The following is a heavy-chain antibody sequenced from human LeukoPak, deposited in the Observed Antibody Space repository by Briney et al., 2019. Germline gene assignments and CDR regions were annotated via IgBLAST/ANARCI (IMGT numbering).Heavy chain of an antibody. CDR1: GGSISTNY. J-gene: IGHJ3*02. D-gene: IGHD3-10*01. CDR2: IFYSGST. V-gene: IGHV4-39*07. Sequence: SSETLSLTCTVSGGSISTNYWGWIHQPPGKGLEWIGNIFYSGSTYYSPSLKSRVTISLDTSRNQFSLKLTSVTAADTAVYYCAKSNGYGLVDIWGQGTMVTVSS. CDR3: AKSNGYGLVDI.